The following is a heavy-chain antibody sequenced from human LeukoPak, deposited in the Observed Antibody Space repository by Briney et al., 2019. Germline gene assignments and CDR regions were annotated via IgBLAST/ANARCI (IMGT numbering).Heavy chain of an antibody. V-gene: IGHV3-30*18. CDR2: ISYDGSNK. D-gene: IGHD5-12*01. CDR1: GFTFSSYA. CDR3: AKDTSGYDSDAFDI. J-gene: IGHJ3*02. Sequence: GGSLRLSCAASGFTFSSYAMSWVRQAPGKGLEWVAVISYDGSNKYYADSVKGRFTISRDNSKNTLYLQMNSLRAEDTAVYYCAKDTSGYDSDAFDIWGQGTMVTVSS.